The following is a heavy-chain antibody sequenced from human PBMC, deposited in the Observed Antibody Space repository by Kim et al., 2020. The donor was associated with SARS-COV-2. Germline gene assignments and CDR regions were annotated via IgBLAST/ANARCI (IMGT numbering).Heavy chain of an antibody. Sequence: GESLKISCKGSGYSFTSYWIGWVRQMPGKGLEWMGIIYPGDSDTRYSPSFQGQVTISADKSISTAYLQWSSLKASDTAMYYCARLNARGRTKRDLYYFDYWGQGTLVTVSS. J-gene: IGHJ4*02. D-gene: IGHD1-1*01. CDR3: ARLNARGRTKRDLYYFDY. V-gene: IGHV5-51*01. CDR1: GYSFTSYW. CDR2: IYPGDSDT.